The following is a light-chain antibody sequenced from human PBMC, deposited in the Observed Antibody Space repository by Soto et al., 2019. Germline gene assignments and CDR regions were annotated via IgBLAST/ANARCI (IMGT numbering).Light chain of an antibody. J-gene: IGKJ1*01. V-gene: IGKV3-15*01. CDR2: GAS. CDR1: QSVSTY. CDR3: QQYNCWPLR. Sequence: LSGSPGIRATLSCRASQSVSTYLAWYQQKPGQAPRLLIYGASTRAAGIPARFSGSGSGTEVTIPISCAVSAVFAVCYCQQYNCWPLRFGQGTKVDIK.